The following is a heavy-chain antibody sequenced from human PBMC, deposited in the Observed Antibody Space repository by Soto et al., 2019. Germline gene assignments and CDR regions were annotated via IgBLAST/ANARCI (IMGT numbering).Heavy chain of an antibody. J-gene: IGHJ6*02. CDR1: GGTFSNYA. Sequence: QVQLVQSGAEVKKPGSSVKVSCKASGGTFSNYAISWVRQAPGQGLEWMGGIIPIFGTANYAQKFQGRVTITADESTSTAYMELSSLRSEDTAVYYCARDGVGATSYYYYGMDVWGQGTTVTVSS. V-gene: IGHV1-69*01. D-gene: IGHD1-26*01. CDR2: IIPIFGTA. CDR3: ARDGVGATSYYYYGMDV.